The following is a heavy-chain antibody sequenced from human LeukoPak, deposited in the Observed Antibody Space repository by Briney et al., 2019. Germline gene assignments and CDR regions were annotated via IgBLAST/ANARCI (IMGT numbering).Heavy chain of an antibody. D-gene: IGHD6-19*01. CDR2: ISAYNGNT. Sequence: GASVKVSCKASGGTFSSYAISWVRQAPGQGLEWMGWISAYNGNTNYVQKFQGRVTMTTDRSTSTAYMELRSLRSDDTAVYYCAREGSGWYLDYWGQGTLVTVSS. CDR3: AREGSGWYLDY. V-gene: IGHV1-18*01. J-gene: IGHJ4*02. CDR1: GGTFSSYA.